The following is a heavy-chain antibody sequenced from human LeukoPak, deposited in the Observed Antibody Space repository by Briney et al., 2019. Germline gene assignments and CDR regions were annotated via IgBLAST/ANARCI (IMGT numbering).Heavy chain of an antibody. J-gene: IGHJ3*02. D-gene: IGHD1-26*01. CDR1: GFTFSSYA. Sequence: GGSLRLSCAASGFTFSSYAMSWVRQAPGKGLEWVSAISGSGGSTYYADSVKGRFTISRDNSKNTLYLQMNSLRAEDTAVYYCARDTVSGSYGPSAFDIWGQGTMVTVSS. CDR2: ISGSGGST. CDR3: ARDTVSGSYGPSAFDI. V-gene: IGHV3-23*01.